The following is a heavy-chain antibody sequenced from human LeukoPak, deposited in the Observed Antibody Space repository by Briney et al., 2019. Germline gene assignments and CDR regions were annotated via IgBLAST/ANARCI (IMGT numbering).Heavy chain of an antibody. CDR3: ARVPTVTRKEPPEDY. CDR1: GYTFTSYY. Sequence: GASVKVSCKASGYTFTSYYMHWVRQAPGQGLEWMGIINPSGGSTSYAQKFQGRVTMTRDTSTSTVYMELSSLRSEDTAVYYCARVPTVTRKEPPEDYWGQGTLVTVSS. V-gene: IGHV1-46*01. D-gene: IGHD4-17*01. CDR2: INPSGGST. J-gene: IGHJ4*02.